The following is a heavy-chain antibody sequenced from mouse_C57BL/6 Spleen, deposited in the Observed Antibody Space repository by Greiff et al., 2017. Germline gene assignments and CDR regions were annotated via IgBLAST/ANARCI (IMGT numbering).Heavy chain of an antibody. CDR3: AREGLATPNWYFDV. Sequence: DVKLVESGGGLVKPGGSLKLSCAASGFTFSSYAMSWVRQTPEKRLEWVATISDGGSYTYYPDNVKGRFTISRDNAKNNLYLQMSHLKSEDTAMYYCAREGLATPNWYFDVWGTGTTVTVSS. CDR1: GFTFSSYA. D-gene: IGHD1-1*01. V-gene: IGHV5-4*01. CDR2: ISDGGSYT. J-gene: IGHJ1*03.